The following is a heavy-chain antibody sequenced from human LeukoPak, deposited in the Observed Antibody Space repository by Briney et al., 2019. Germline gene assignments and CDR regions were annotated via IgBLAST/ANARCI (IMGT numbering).Heavy chain of an antibody. J-gene: IGHJ4*02. CDR3: AKAVGSSGYSPHDY. V-gene: IGHV3-23*01. Sequence: GGSLRLSCAASGFTFSSYAMSWVRQAPGKGLEWVSAISGSGGSTYYADSVKGRFTISRDNSRNTLYLQMNSLRAEDTAVYYCAKAVGSSGYSPHDYWGQGTLVTVSS. CDR1: GFTFSSYA. CDR2: ISGSGGST. D-gene: IGHD3-22*01.